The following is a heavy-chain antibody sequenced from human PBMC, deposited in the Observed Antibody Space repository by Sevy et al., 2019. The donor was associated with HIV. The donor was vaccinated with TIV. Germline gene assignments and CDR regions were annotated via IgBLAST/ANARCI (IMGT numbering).Heavy chain of an antibody. CDR2: ISGSGTSK. D-gene: IGHD3-22*01. CDR3: ARSNNAGVGTFYYDTSGYYSDF. J-gene: IGHJ4*02. V-gene: IGHV3-11*01. Sequence: GGSLRLSCAASGFTFSDYYMTWIRQAPGKGLEWVSHISGSGTSKDYADSVEGRFSISRDNAQNSLYLKMNSLRAEDTAVYYCARSNNAGVGTFYYDTSGYYSDFWGQGTLVTVSS. CDR1: GFTFSDYY.